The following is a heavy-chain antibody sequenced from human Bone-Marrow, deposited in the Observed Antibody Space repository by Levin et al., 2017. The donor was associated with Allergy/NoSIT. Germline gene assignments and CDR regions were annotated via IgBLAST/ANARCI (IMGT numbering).Heavy chain of an antibody. CDR1: GGSFSGYY. J-gene: IGHJ4*02. V-gene: IGHV4-34*01. CDR2: INHSGST. D-gene: IGHD3-10*01. Sequence: ASETLSLTCAVYGGSFSGYYWSWIRQPPGKGLEWIGEINHSGSTNHNPSLKSRVTISVDTSKNQFSLKLSSVTAADTAVYYCARVRLLWFGELLGYFDYWGQGTLVTVSS. CDR3: ARVRLLWFGELLGYFDY.